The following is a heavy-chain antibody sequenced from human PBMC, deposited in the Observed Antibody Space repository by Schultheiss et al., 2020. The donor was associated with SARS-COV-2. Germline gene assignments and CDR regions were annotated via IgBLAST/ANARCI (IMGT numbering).Heavy chain of an antibody. J-gene: IGHJ6*02. V-gene: IGHV3-33*08. CDR3: ARSYDSSGYLGLGMDV. CDR2: IWSDGSKR. D-gene: IGHD3-22*01. CDR1: GFTFSSYA. Sequence: GGSLRLSCAASGFTFSSYAMHWVRQAPGKGLEWVATIWSDGSKRYFADSVKGRFTISRDNAKNSLYLQMNSLRAEDTAVYYCARSYDSSGYLGLGMDVWGQGTTVTVYS.